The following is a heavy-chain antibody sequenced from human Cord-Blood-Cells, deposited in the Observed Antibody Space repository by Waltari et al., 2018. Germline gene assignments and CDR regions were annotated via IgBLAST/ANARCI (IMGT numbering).Heavy chain of an antibody. CDR1: GYTFTGYY. CDR2: INPNSGGT. Sequence: QVQLVQSGAEVKKPGASVKVSCKASGYTFTGYYMHWVRQAPGQGLEWMGWINPNSGGTNYAQKFQGWVTMTRDTSISTAYMELSRLRSDDTAVYYCARDLRIAAAGTSTPYYYYGMDVWGQGTTVTVSS. D-gene: IGHD6-13*01. J-gene: IGHJ6*02. CDR3: ARDLRIAAAGTSTPYYYYGMDV. V-gene: IGHV1-2*04.